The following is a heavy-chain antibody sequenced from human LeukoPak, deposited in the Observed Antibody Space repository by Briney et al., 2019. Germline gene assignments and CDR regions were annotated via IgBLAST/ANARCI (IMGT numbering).Heavy chain of an antibody. D-gene: IGHD5-12*01. Sequence: SETLSLTCAVYGGSFSGYYWSWIRQPPGKGLGWIGEINHSGSTNYNPSLKSRVTISVDTSKNQFSLKLSSVTAADTAVYYCATQVAYFDLGYWGQGTLVTVSS. V-gene: IGHV4-34*01. CDR2: INHSGST. CDR1: GGSFSGYY. J-gene: IGHJ4*02. CDR3: ATQVAYFDLGY.